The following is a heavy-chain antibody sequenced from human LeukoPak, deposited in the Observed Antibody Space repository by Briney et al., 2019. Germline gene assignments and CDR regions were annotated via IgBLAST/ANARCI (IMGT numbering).Heavy chain of an antibody. CDR3: AKNGAMITFGGVHQLSGYGMDV. CDR2: ISYDGSNK. Sequence: PGGSLRLSCAASGFTFSSYGMHWVRQAPGKGLEWVAVISYDGSNKYYADSVKGRFTISRDNSKNTLYLQMNSLRAEDTAVYYCAKNGAMITFGGVHQLSGYGMDVWGQGTTVTVSS. J-gene: IGHJ6*02. CDR1: GFTFSSYG. D-gene: IGHD3-16*01. V-gene: IGHV3-30*18.